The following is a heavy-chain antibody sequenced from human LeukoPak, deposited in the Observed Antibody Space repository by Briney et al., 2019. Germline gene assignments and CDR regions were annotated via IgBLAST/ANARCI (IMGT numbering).Heavy chain of an antibody. CDR1: GGTFSSYA. CDR2: IIPMFGTA. CDR3: ARGWLAETTVVTPYNY. D-gene: IGHD4-23*01. V-gene: IGHV1-69*13. Sequence: ASVKVSCKASGGTFSSYAISWVRQAPGQGLEWMGGIIPMFGTANYAQKFQGRVTITAVESMSTAYMELSSLRSEDTAVYYCARGWLAETTVVTPYNYWGQGTLVTVSS. J-gene: IGHJ4*02.